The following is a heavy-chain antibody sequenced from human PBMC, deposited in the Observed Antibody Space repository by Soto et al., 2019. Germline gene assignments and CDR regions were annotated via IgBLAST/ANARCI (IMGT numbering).Heavy chain of an antibody. V-gene: IGHV3-48*01. J-gene: IGHJ4*02. CDR3: ARVRWLGDNADY. CDR2: ISSSSSTI. CDR1: GFTFSSYS. Sequence: EVQLVESGGGLVQPGGSLRLSCAASGFTFSSYSMNWVRQAPGKGLEWVSYISSSSSTIYYADSVKGRFTISRDNAQNSLYLQMNSLRAEDPAVYYCARVRWLGDNADYWGQGPLVTVSS. D-gene: IGHD6-19*01.